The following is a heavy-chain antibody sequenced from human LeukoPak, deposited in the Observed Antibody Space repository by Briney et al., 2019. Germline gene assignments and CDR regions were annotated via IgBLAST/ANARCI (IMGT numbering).Heavy chain of an antibody. CDR2: INHSGST. D-gene: IGHD6-13*01. CDR3: ARACGIAEGDY. V-gene: IGHV4-34*01. CDR1: GGSFSGYY. J-gene: IGHJ4*02. Sequence: SETLSLTCAVYGGSFSGYYWSWIRQPPGKELEWIGEINHSGSTNYNPSLKSRVTISVATSKNQFSLKLSSVTAADTAVYYCARACGIAEGDYWGQGTLVTVSS.